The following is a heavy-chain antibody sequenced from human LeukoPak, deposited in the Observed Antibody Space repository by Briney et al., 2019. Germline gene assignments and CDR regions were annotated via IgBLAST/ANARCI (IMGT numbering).Heavy chain of an antibody. CDR1: GVSMSYYY. D-gene: IGHD5-24*01. CDR2: IYHSGST. CDR3: ARHESKDGYRGFDY. Sequence: SETLSLTCTVSGVSMSYYYWSWIRQPPGKGLEWIGYIYHSGSTNYNPSLKSRVTISVDRSKKLFSLSLSSMTAADTAVYYCARHESKDGYRGFDYWGQGTLVTVSS. J-gene: IGHJ4*02. V-gene: IGHV4-59*08.